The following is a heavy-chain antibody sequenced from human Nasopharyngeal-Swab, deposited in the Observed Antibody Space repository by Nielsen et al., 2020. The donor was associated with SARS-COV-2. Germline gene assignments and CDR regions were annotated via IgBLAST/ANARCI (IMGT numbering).Heavy chain of an antibody. V-gene: IGHV4-34*01. D-gene: IGHD6-13*01. CDR2: INHSGGT. J-gene: IGHJ4*02. CDR3: ARGFPGAAAGTDY. Sequence: PGKGLEWIGEINHSGGTNYNPSLKSRVTISVDTSKNQFSLKLSSVTAADTAVYYCARGFPGAAAGTDYWGQGTLVTVPS.